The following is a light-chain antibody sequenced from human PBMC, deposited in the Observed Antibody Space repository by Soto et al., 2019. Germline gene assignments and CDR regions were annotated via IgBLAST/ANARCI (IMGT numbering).Light chain of an antibody. V-gene: IGLV1-51*01. CDR2: ENN. CDR1: HSDIGSNY. CDR3: GSWDSSLFVGV. Sequence: QSVLTQPPSVSAAPGQKVTISCSGRHSDIGSNYVSWYQQVPGTAPKLLIYENNRRPAGVPDRFSGSKSGTSATLGITGLQTGGEADYYCGSWDSSLFVGVFGGGTKLTVL. J-gene: IGLJ2*01.